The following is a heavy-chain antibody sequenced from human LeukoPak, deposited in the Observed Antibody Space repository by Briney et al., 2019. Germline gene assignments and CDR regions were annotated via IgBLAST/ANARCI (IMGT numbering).Heavy chain of an antibody. V-gene: IGHV4-39*01. CDR1: GGSISSSSYY. D-gene: IGHD3-9*01. J-gene: IGHJ5*02. Sequence: SETLSLTCTVSGGSISSSSYYWGWIRQPPGKGLEWIGSIYYSGSTYYNPSLKSRVTISVDTSKNQFSLKLSSVTAADTAVYYCASGAIHYDILTGYYSERWVGYNWFDPWGQGTLVTVSS. CDR3: ASGAIHYDILTGYYSERWVGYNWFDP. CDR2: IYYSGST.